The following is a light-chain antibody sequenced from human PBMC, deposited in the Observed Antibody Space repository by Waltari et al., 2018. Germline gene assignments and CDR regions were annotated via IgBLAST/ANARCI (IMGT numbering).Light chain of an antibody. J-gene: IGLJ3*02. CDR2: KDS. Sequence: SYELTQPPSVSVSPGETAAINCFGDKIGAMYASWYRLKPGQSPVLLIYKDSRRPSGIPERFSGSNSGDKATLTISGAQALDEGDYYCLTSDAATGVFGGGTKLTVL. CDR3: LTSDAATGV. CDR1: KIGAMY. V-gene: IGLV3-1*01.